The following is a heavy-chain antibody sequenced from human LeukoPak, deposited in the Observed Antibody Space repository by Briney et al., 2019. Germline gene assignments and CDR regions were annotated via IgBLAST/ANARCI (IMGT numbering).Heavy chain of an antibody. Sequence: PGGSLRLSCAASGITFSNYWMHWVPQAPGKGLVWVSRISSDGSSTNYADSVKGRFTISRDNAKNTLYLQMNSLRAEDTAVYYCAKGGGKVQDYWGQGTLVTVSS. CDR3: AKGGGKVQDY. CDR2: ISSDGSST. J-gene: IGHJ4*02. V-gene: IGHV3-74*01. D-gene: IGHD4-23*01. CDR1: GITFSNYW.